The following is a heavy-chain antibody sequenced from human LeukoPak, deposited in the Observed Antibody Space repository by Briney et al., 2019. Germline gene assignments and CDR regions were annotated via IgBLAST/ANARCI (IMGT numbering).Heavy chain of an antibody. CDR3: VGRLVPGIAVAGTGDNAFDI. J-gene: IGHJ3*02. V-gene: IGHV1-18*01. CDR1: GYTFTSYG. Sequence: ASVKVSCKASGYTFTSYGISWVRQAPGQGLEWMGWISAYNGNTNYAQKLQGRVTMTTDTSTSTAYMELRSLRSDDTAVYYCVGRLVPGIAVAGTGDNAFDIWGQGTMVTVSS. D-gene: IGHD6-19*01. CDR2: ISAYNGNT.